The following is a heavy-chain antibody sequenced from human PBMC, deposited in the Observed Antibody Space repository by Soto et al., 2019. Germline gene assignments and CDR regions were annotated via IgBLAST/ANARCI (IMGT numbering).Heavy chain of an antibody. CDR1: GGSISSYY. CDR3: AKTYGRNFNH. J-gene: IGHJ4*02. CDR2: IYYSGST. V-gene: IGHV4-59*01. Sequence: SETLSLTCTVSGGSISSYYWSWIRQPPGKGLEWIGYIYYSGSTNYNPSLKSRVTISVDTSKNQFSLKLSSVTAADTALYYCAKTYGRNFNHWGQGTLLTVSS. D-gene: IGHD3-10*01.